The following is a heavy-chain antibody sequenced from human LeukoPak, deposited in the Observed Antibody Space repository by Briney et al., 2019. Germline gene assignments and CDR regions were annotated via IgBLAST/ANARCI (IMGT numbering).Heavy chain of an antibody. J-gene: IGHJ4*02. D-gene: IGHD6-6*01. CDR2: INHSGST. CDR3: ARDSSSWNFDY. Sequence: PSETLSLTCAVYGGSFSGYYWSWIRQPPGKGLEWIGEINHSGSTNYNPSLKSRVTISVDTSKNQFSLKLSSVTAADTAVYYCARDSSSWNFDYWGQGTPVTVSS. V-gene: IGHV4-34*01. CDR1: GGSFSGYY.